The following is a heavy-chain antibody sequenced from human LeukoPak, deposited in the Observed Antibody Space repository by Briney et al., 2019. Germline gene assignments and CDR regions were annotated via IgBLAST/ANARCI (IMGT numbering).Heavy chain of an antibody. Sequence: SETLSLTCAVSGGSISSGGYSWSWIRQPPGKGLEWIGSIYYSGSTYYNPSLKSRVTISVDTSKNQFSLKLSSVTAADTAVYYCARLQAPNSPLDYWGQGTLVTVSS. V-gene: IGHV4-30-2*03. CDR1: GGSISSGGYS. J-gene: IGHJ4*02. D-gene: IGHD2-21*01. CDR3: ARLQAPNSPLDY. CDR2: IYYSGST.